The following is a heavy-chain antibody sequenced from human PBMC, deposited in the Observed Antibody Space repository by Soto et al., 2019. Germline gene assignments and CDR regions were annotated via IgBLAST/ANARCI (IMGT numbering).Heavy chain of an antibody. CDR3: ASGGSCGGDCYSGADWFDP. V-gene: IGHV3-48*03. Sequence: EVQLVESGGGLVQPGGSLRLSCAASGFTFSSYEMNWVRQAPGKGLEWVSYISSSGSTIYYADSVKGRFTISRDNAKNSLYLQMNSLRAEDTAVYYCASGGSCGGDCYSGADWFDPWGQGTLVTVSS. J-gene: IGHJ5*02. CDR1: GFTFSSYE. D-gene: IGHD2-21*02. CDR2: ISSSGSTI.